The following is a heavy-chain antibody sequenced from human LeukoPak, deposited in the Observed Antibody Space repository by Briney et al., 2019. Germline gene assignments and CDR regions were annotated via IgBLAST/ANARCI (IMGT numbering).Heavy chain of an antibody. J-gene: IGHJ4*02. Sequence: ASVKVSCKASGYTFTRYYMHWVRQAPGQGLDWMGWINPNSCGRNYAQKFQGRVTMTRDTSISTAYMELSRPRSDDTAVYYCARKTESRYNFWSGLYYFDYWGQGTLVTVSS. CDR2: INPNSCGR. V-gene: IGHV1-2*02. CDR1: GYTFTRYY. D-gene: IGHD3-3*01. CDR3: ARKTESRYNFWSGLYYFDY.